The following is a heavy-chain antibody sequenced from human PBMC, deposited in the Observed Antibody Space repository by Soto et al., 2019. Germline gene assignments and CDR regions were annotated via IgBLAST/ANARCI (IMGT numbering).Heavy chain of an antibody. D-gene: IGHD1-26*01. Sequence: QVQLVQSGAEVKKPGASVKVSCKASGYTFTSYGINWVRQAPGQGLERMGRISVYNGNTNYAQKLQGRVTMTTDTSTSTAYMERRSLRADDTAVYYCARVVGALGHWFDPWGQGTLVTVSS. CDR1: GYTFTSYG. J-gene: IGHJ5*02. CDR3: ARVVGALGHWFDP. V-gene: IGHV1-18*01. CDR2: ISVYNGNT.